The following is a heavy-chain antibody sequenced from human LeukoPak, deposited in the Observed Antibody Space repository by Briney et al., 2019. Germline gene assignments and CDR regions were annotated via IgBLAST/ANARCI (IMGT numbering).Heavy chain of an antibody. V-gene: IGHV3-30*18. CDR2: ISYDGSNQ. CDR3: TKLNNYDDY. J-gene: IGHJ4*02. Sequence: PGGSLRLSCTASGFTFGTFGMHWVRQAPGKGLEWVAAISYDGSNQYYIDSVRGRFTISRDNSKNTLYLQMTSLRADDTAVYYCTKLNNYDDYWGQGTQVTVSS. CDR1: GFTFGTFG. D-gene: IGHD1/OR15-1a*01.